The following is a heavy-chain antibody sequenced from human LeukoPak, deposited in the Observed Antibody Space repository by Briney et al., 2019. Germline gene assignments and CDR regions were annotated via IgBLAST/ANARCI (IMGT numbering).Heavy chain of an antibody. CDR2: IYGVDNT. J-gene: IGHJ3*02. Sequence: GGSLRLSCAVSGVTVTTNYMNWVRQAPGRGLEWVTLIYGVDNTYYADSVKGRFTISRDNSKNTLYLQMNSLRDEDTAVYYCVRPRKSKAFNIWGQGTMVTVSS. CDR1: GVTVTTNY. D-gene: IGHD5/OR15-5a*01. V-gene: IGHV3-66*04. CDR3: VRPRKSKAFNI.